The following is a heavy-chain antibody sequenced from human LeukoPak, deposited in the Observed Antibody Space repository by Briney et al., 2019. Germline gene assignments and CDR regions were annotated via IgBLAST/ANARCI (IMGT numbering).Heavy chain of an antibody. CDR1: GYSITSGYY. CDR3: ARRYSNYFFDY. Sequence: SETLSLTCGVSGYSITSGYYWAWIRQPPGKGREWIGNIYYSGSTYYNPSLKSRVTISVDTSKNQFSLKLSSVTAADTAVYYCARRYSNYFFDYWGQGTLVTVSS. CDR2: IYYSGST. V-gene: IGHV4-38-2*01. J-gene: IGHJ4*02. D-gene: IGHD4-11*01.